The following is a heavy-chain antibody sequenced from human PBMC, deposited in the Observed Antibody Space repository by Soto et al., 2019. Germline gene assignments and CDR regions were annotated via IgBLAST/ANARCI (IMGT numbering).Heavy chain of an antibody. Sequence: GGSLRLSCAASGFTFSTYGMHWVRQAPGKGLEWVAIISYDGSHKFYADSERGRFTISRDNSKNTLYLQMNSLRAEDTAVYYCARVPSSSGRAHFDYWGQGTLVTVSS. D-gene: IGHD2-15*01. CDR1: GFTFSTYG. V-gene: IGHV3-30*03. CDR2: ISYDGSHK. CDR3: ARVPSSSGRAHFDY. J-gene: IGHJ4*02.